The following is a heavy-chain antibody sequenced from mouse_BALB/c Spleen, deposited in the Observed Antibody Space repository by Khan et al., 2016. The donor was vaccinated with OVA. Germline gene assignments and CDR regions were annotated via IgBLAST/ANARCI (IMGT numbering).Heavy chain of an antibody. Sequence: QVQLKQSGPGLVAPSQSLSITCTVSGFSLTDYGVSWISQPPGKGLEWLGLIWGGGTTYYNSVLNSRLSISKDNSKSKAFLKMNSLQTDDTAMYYCAKLLWSHYYALDYWGQGTSVTVSS. CDR1: GFSLTDYG. D-gene: IGHD1-1*02. CDR3: AKLLWSHYYALDY. J-gene: IGHJ4*01. V-gene: IGHV2-6-5*01. CDR2: IWGGGTT.